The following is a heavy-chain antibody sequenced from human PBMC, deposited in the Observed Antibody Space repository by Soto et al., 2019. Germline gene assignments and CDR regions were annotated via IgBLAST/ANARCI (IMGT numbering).Heavy chain of an antibody. J-gene: IGHJ2*01. CDR1: GFSLSTSGVG. V-gene: IGHV2-5*02. CDR2: IYLDDDK. Sequence: QITLKESGPTLVKPTQTLTLTCTFSGFSLSTSGVGVGWIRQPPGKALEWLALIYLDDDKRYSPSLKSRLTTSKDTSKNQVVLTMTNMDPVDTATYYCAHNRLGSGSHSWYFDLWGRGTLVTVSS. CDR3: AHNRLGSGSHSWYFDL. D-gene: IGHD3-10*01.